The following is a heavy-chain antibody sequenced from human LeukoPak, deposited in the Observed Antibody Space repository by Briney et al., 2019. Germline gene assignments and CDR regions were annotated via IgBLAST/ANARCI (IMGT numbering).Heavy chain of an antibody. CDR3: ARARPILRYSSGWYDFDY. CDR1: GFTFSDYY. V-gene: IGHV3-11*01. D-gene: IGHD6-19*01. CDR2: ISSSGSTI. Sequence: PGGSLRLSCAASGFTFSDYYMSWIRQAPGKGLEWVSYISSSGSTIYYADSVKGRFTISRDNAKNPLYLQMNSPRGEDTAVYYCARARPILRYSSGWYDFDYWGQGTLVTVSS. J-gene: IGHJ4*02.